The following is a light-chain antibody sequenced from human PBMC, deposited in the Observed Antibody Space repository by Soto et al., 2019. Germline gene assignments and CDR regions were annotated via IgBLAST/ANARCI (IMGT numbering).Light chain of an antibody. J-gene: IGLJ2*01. CDR2: DVS. Sequence: QSALTQPRSVSGPPGQSVSISCSGTSSDVGTYNYVSWYQQHPGKAPKLMIYDVSKRPSGVPDRFSGSKSGNTASLTISGLQAEDEADYYCCSYAGGYTHAVFGGGTKVTV. V-gene: IGLV2-11*01. CDR1: SSDVGTYNY. CDR3: CSYAGGYTHAV.